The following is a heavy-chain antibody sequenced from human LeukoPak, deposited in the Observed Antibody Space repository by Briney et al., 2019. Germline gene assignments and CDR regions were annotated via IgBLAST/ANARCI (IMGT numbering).Heavy chain of an antibody. J-gene: IGHJ3*02. V-gene: IGHV3-74*01. CDR2: INSDGSST. D-gene: IGHD6-19*01. CDR1: GFTFSSYW. Sequence: GGSLRLSCAASGFTFSSYWMHWVRQAPGKGLVWVSRINSDGSSTSYADSVKGRFTISRDNAKNTLYLQMNSLRAEDTAVYYYARGGYSSGWYGEGDDAFDIWGQGTMVTVSS. CDR3: ARGGYSSGWYGEGDDAFDI.